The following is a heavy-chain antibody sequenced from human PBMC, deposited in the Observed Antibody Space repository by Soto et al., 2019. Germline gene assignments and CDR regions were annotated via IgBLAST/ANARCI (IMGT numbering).Heavy chain of an antibody. CDR1: GYTFTSYD. V-gene: IGHV1-8*01. J-gene: IGHJ5*02. D-gene: IGHD2-8*01. Sequence: QVQLVQSGAEVKKPGASVKVSCKASGYTFTSYDINWVRQATGQGLEWMGWMNPNSGNTGYAQKCQGRVTRTRNASISKAERGLSSLRSEDTAVYYGAGGLRKVHCTKGVCPTAPWFAPWGKGPLVTVSS. CDR2: MNPNSGNT. CDR3: AGGLRKVHCTKGVCPTAPWFAP.